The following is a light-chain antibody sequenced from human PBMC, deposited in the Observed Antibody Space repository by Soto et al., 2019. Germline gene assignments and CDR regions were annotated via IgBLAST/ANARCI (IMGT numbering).Light chain of an antibody. Sequence: QSVLTQPASVSGSPGQSITISRTGTSSDVGGYNSVSWYRQDPGKAPKLIIYDVTYRPSGVSNRFSGSKSGNTASLTISGLQSEDEADYHCSSFTSSITYVFGTGTKVTVL. V-gene: IGLV2-14*01. J-gene: IGLJ1*01. CDR3: SSFTSSITYV. CDR2: DVT. CDR1: SSDVGGYNS.